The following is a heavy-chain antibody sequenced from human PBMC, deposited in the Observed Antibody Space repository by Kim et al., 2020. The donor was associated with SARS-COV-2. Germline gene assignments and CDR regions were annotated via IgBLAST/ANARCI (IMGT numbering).Heavy chain of an antibody. CDR1: GFTFSSYG. Sequence: GGSLRLSCAASGFTFSSYGMHWVRQAPGKGLEWVAVIWYDGSNKYYADSVKGRFTISRDNSKNTLYLQMNSLRAEDTAVYYCARDRNWNEGPHYWGQGTLVTVSS. CDR3: ARDRNWNEGPHY. CDR2: IWYDGSNK. J-gene: IGHJ4*02. D-gene: IGHD1-1*01. V-gene: IGHV3-33*01.